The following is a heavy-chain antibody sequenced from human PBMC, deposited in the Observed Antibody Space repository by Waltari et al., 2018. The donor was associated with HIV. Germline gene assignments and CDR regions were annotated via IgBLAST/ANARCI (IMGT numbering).Heavy chain of an antibody. D-gene: IGHD5-18*01. CDR3: ARVQGYSYAVNWFDP. Sequence: EVQLVESGGGLVQPGGSLRLSCAASGFTFSSYWIHWVRQAPGKGLVWVSRINSDGSSTSYADSVKGRFTISRDNAKNTLYLQMNSLRAQDTAVYYCARVQGYSYAVNWFDPWGQGTLVTVSS. CDR2: INSDGSST. CDR1: GFTFSSYW. V-gene: IGHV3-74*01. J-gene: IGHJ5*02.